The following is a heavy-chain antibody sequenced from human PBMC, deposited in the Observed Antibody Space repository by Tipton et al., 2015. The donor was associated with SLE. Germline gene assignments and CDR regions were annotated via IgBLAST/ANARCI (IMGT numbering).Heavy chain of an antibody. CDR3: AKDSRSSSWYYFDY. CDR1: GFTFSSYG. V-gene: IGHV3-30*02. CDR2: IRYDGSNK. J-gene: IGHJ4*02. D-gene: IGHD6-13*01. Sequence: SLRLSCAASGFTFSSYGWHWVRQAPGKGLEGVAFIRYDGSNKYYADSVKGRFTISRDNSKNTLYLQMNSLRAEDTAVYYCAKDSRSSSWYYFDYWGQGTLVTVSS.